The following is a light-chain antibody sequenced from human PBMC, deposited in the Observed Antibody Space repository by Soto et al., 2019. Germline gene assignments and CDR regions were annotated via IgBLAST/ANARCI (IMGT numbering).Light chain of an antibody. CDR3: QQRRSWPPTIT. CDR2: DAS. Sequence: EIVLTQATATRALSPGEEAIRSSRACQSVSTYLAWYQQRPGQAPRLLIYDASYRATDIPPRFSGSGSGTDFTLTISSLEPEDFAVYYCQQRRSWPPTITFGQGTRLEI. CDR1: QSVSTY. J-gene: IGKJ5*01. V-gene: IGKV3-11*01.